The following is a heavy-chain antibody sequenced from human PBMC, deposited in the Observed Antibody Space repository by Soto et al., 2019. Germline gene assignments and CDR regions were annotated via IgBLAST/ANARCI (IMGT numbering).Heavy chain of an antibody. J-gene: IGHJ5*02. CDR2: ISPRSTFR. V-gene: IGHV3-11*06. D-gene: IGHD2-21*01. Sequence: QVQLVESGGDLVKPGGSLRLSCATSGFSFSDSYMSWIRQAPGKGLEWISYISPRSTFRDYAESVKGRFTISRDSVKNSLYLQMNNLKAGDTGVYYCARGGGGGLFDPWGQGSLVTVSS. CDR1: GFSFSDSY. CDR3: ARGGGGGLFDP.